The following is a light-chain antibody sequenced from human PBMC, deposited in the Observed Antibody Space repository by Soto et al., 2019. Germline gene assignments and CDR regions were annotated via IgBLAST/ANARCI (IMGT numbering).Light chain of an antibody. CDR2: KAS. CDR1: QTIISW. V-gene: IGKV1-5*03. Sequence: DIQMTQSPATLSGSLGDRVTITCRASQTIISWFAWYQQKPGKAPKPLIYKASTFNSGVPARGRGSGYGTDLTLNSSRLQHDDCATCCCQHYPSYARAFGQGNKVQLK. J-gene: IGKJ1*01. CDR3: QHYPSYARA.